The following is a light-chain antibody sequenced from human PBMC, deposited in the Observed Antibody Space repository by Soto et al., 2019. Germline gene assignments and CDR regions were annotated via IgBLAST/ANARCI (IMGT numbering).Light chain of an antibody. CDR1: SSNIGSNT. V-gene: IGLV1-44*01. CDR3: AAWDDSLNGWV. J-gene: IGLJ3*02. Sequence: QPVLTQPPSASGTPGQRVTISCSGSSSNIGSNTANWYQHLPGTAPKLLIYSNNQRPSGVPDRFSGSKSGTSASLAISGLQSEDEADYYCAAWDDSLNGWVFGGGTKLTV. CDR2: SNN.